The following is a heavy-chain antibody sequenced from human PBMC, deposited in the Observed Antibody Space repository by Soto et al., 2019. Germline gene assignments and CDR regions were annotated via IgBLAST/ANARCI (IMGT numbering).Heavy chain of an antibody. J-gene: IGHJ4*02. Sequence: QVHLVQSGAEVKKPGASVKVSCKGSGYAFTTYGITWVRQAPGQGLEWMGWISAHNGNTNYAQKLPGRVTVTRDTSTSTAYMELRSMRSDDTAVYCCARGRYGDYWGQGALVTFSS. D-gene: IGHD1-1*01. CDR2: ISAHNGNT. V-gene: IGHV1-18*01. CDR3: ARGRYGDY. CDR1: GYAFTTYG.